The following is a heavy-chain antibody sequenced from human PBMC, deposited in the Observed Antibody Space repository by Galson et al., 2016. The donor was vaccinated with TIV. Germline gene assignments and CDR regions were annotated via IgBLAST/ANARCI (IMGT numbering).Heavy chain of an antibody. CDR3: ARGAGWLMTH. V-gene: IGHV3-7*01. Sequence: SLRLSCAASGFTFSSYWMNWVRQPPGKGLEWVANIKQDGSETYYVDSVKGRFTISRDNAKNSLYLQMNSPRDDDTAIYYCARGAGWLMTHWGQGTLVTVSS. D-gene: IGHD6-19*01. CDR2: IKQDGSET. CDR1: GFTFSSYW. J-gene: IGHJ4*02.